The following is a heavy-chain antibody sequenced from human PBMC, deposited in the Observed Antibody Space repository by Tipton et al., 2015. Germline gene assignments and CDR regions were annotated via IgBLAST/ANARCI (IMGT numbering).Heavy chain of an antibody. CDR2: IDYSGST. Sequence: LRLSCSVSGGSISSSSYVWGWIRQPPGKGLEWLGTIDYSGSTSHNPSLKSRVTISVDTSKNQFSLKLSSVTAADTAVYYCARQGTVVVIGMSHYYYYGMDVWGQGTTVTVSS. CDR1: GGSISSSSYV. J-gene: IGHJ6*02. V-gene: IGHV4-39*01. CDR3: ARQGTVVVIGMSHYYYYGMDV. D-gene: IGHD2-21*01.